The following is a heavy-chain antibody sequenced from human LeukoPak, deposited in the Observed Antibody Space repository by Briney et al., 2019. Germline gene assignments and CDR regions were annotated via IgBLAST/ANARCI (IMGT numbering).Heavy chain of an antibody. CDR1: GGSISNYY. D-gene: IGHD3-22*01. CDR3: ARDGRDYDTTGYYYIDY. V-gene: IGHV4-59*01. J-gene: IGHJ4*02. Sequence: KPSETLSLTCTVSGGSISNYYWSWIRQPPGKGLEWIGYINYSGSTDYNPSLKSRVTISIDTSKNQFSLRLSSVTAADTAVYYCARDGRDYDTTGYYYIDYWGQGTLVTVSS. CDR2: INYSGST.